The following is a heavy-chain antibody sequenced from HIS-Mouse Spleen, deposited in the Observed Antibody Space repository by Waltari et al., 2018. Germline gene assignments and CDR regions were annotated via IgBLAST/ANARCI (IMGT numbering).Heavy chain of an antibody. Sequence: QVQLVESGGGVVQPGRSLRLSCAASGFTFSSYGRHWVSQAPGKGLEWVAVISYDGSNKYYADSVKCRFTISRDNSKNTLYLQMNSLRAEDTAVYYCAKDRQQLGFDYWGQGTLVTVSS. CDR1: GFTFSSYG. V-gene: IGHV3-30*18. CDR3: AKDRQQLGFDY. J-gene: IGHJ4*02. CDR2: ISYDGSNK. D-gene: IGHD6-13*01.